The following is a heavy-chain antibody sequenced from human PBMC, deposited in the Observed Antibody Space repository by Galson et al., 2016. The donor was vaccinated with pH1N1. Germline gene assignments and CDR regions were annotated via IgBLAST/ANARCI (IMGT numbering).Heavy chain of an antibody. J-gene: IGHJ3*01. CDR2: ISDSGGST. D-gene: IGHD3-10*01. CDR3: AKDPARQLWFRGAFDV. V-gene: IGHV3-23*01. Sequence: SLRLSCAASGFTITSYAMHWVRLAPGKGLEWVSYISDSGGSTYYADSVKGRFTISRDTSKNTLYLQMNSLRAEDTALYYCAKDPARQLWFRGAFDVWGQGTKVTSSS. CDR1: GFTITSYA.